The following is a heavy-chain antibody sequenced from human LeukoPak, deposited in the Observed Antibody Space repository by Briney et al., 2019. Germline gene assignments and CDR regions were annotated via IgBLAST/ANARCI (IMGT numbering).Heavy chain of an antibody. CDR2: IHYSGST. J-gene: IGHJ6*03. CDR1: GGSFSGYY. Sequence: RSSETLSLTCAVYGGSFSGYYWSWIRQPPGKGLEGSGYIHYSGSTTYNPSLKRRVTISVDTSKNQFSLKLSSVPAADTAVYYCATTTEGYCRGRSCYSYYYYMDVWGKGTTVTVSS. D-gene: IGHD2-15*01. CDR3: ATTTEGYCRGRSCYSYYYYMDV. V-gene: IGHV4-59*12.